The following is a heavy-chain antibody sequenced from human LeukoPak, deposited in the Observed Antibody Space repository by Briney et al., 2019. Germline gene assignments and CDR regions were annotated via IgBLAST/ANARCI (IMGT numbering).Heavy chain of an antibody. J-gene: IGHJ4*02. CDR1: GGTSSSYA. Sequence: ASVKVSCKASGGTSSSYAISWVRQAPGQGLEWMGGIIPIFGTANYAQKFQGRVTITADESTSTAYMELSSLRSEDTAVYYCARAEGYCSGGSCYSSFDYWGQGTLVTVSS. CDR2: IIPIFGTA. D-gene: IGHD2-15*01. CDR3: ARAEGYCSGGSCYSSFDY. V-gene: IGHV1-69*13.